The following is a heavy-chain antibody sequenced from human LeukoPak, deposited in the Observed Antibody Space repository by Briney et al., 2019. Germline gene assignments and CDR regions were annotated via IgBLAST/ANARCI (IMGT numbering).Heavy chain of an antibody. J-gene: IGHJ4*02. CDR3: ARDPSGTHSGYDWGFDY. D-gene: IGHD5-12*01. V-gene: IGHV3-21*01. CDR1: GFTFRSYD. CDR2: MSGSATYI. Sequence: PGGSLRLSCAASGFTFRSYDMHWVRQAPGKGLEWVSTMSGSATYICYADSVKGRFTISRDNAKNSVYLQMNRLRAEDTAVYYCARDPSGTHSGYDWGFDYWGQGILVIVSS.